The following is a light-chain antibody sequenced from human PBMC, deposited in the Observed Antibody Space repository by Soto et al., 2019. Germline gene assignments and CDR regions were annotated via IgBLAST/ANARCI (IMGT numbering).Light chain of an antibody. CDR3: QQSYITLWT. J-gene: IGKJ1*01. CDR1: QTITSY. V-gene: IGKV1-39*01. CDR2: AAS. Sequence: DIQMTQSPSSLSASVGDRVTITCRASQTITSYLNWYQQKSGKVPKLLIYAASSLQSGVPSRFSGSGSGTDFTLTISSLQPEDFATYYCQQSYITLWTFGQGTKVDIK.